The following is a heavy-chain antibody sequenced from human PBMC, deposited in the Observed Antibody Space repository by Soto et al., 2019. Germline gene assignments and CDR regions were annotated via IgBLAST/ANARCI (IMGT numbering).Heavy chain of an antibody. Sequence: ASVKVSCKASGGTFSSYAISWVRQAPGQGLEWMGGIIPIFGTANYAQKFQGRVTITADESTSTAYMELSSLRSEDTAVYYCARDGSPAYSSSSYYYYYGMDVWGQGTTVTVSS. J-gene: IGHJ6*02. CDR3: ARDGSPAYSSSSYYYYYGMDV. CDR1: GGTFSSYA. D-gene: IGHD6-6*01. V-gene: IGHV1-69*13. CDR2: IIPIFGTA.